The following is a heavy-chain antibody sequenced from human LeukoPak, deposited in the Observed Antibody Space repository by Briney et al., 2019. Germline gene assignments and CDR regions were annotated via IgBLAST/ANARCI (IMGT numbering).Heavy chain of an antibody. J-gene: IGHJ4*02. CDR2: IRSKAYGGTT. D-gene: IGHD7-27*01. V-gene: IGHV3-49*04. CDR1: GFTVSSNY. Sequence: PGGSLRLSCAASGFTVSSNYMSWVRQAPGKGLEWVGFIRSKAYGGTTEYAASVKGRFTISRDDSKSIAYLQMNSLKTEDTAVYYCTKSPKWGSLFDYWGQGTLVTVSS. CDR3: TKSPKWGSLFDY.